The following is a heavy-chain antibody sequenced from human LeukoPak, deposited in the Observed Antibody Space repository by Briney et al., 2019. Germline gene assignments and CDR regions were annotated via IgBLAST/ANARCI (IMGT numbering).Heavy chain of an antibody. CDR1: GGSFSGYY. V-gene: IGHV4-34*01. Sequence: SETLSLTCAVYGGSFSGYYWSWIRQPPGKGLEWIGEINHSGSTNYNPSLKSRVTISVDTSKNQFSLKLSSATAADTAVYYCARGRYSSSWYGPLSWFDPWGQGTLVTVSS. CDR3: ARGRYSSSWYGPLSWFDP. D-gene: IGHD6-13*01. J-gene: IGHJ5*02. CDR2: INHSGST.